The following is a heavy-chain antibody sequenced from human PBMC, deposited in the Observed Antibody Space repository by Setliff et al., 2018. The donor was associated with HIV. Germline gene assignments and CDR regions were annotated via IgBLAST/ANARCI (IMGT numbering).Heavy chain of an antibody. Sequence: SETLSLTCTVYGGSFSTYYWSWIRQPAGEGLEYIGRVHSTGTTIYNPSLKSRVTMSVDTSKNQLSLKLRSVTAADTAVYYCARARITMTGGRLEPYAFDRWGQGTKVTVSS. CDR3: ARARITMTGGRLEPYAFDR. D-gene: IGHD3-22*01. V-gene: IGHV4-4*07. CDR1: GGSFSTYY. CDR2: VHSTGTT. J-gene: IGHJ3*01.